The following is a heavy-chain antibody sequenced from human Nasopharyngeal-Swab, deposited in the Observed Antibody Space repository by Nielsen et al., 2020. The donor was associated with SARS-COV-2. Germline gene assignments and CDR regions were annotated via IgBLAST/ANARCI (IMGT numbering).Heavy chain of an antibody. V-gene: IGHV3-74*01. CDR2: INSDGSTT. J-gene: IGHJ4*02. Sequence: WIRQPPGKGLVWVSRINSDGSTTNYADSVKGRFTISRDNAKNTLYLQMNSLRPEDTVVYYCATTLRGNSDGRYWGQGTLVTVSS. D-gene: IGHD5-18*01. CDR3: ATTLRGNSDGRY.